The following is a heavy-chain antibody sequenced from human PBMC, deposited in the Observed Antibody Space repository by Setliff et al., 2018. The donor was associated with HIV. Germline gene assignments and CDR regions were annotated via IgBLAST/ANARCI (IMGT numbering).Heavy chain of an antibody. J-gene: IGHJ3*02. CDR3: VETDYTSSWSPDAFHI. D-gene: IGHD6-13*01. Sequence: SETLSLTCTVSGGSISSGSYYWSWIRQPAGKGLELIGRIYISGSTNYNPSLKNRVTISVDTSKKQFSLKLSSVTAADTALYYCVETDYTSSWSPDAFHIWGQGTMVTVSS. V-gene: IGHV4-61*02. CDR1: GGSISSGSYY. CDR2: IYISGST.